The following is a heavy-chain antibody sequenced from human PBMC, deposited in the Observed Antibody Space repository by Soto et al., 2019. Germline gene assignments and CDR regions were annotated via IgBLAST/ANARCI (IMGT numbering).Heavy chain of an antibody. J-gene: IGHJ5*02. Sequence: ASVKVSCKASGYTFTSYAMHWVRQAPGQRLEWMGWINASNANTKYSQKFQGRVTITRDTSASTAYMGLSSLRSEDTAVYYCARGPLRNWFDPWGQGTLVTVSS. CDR1: GYTFTSYA. CDR2: INASNANT. CDR3: ARGPLRNWFDP. V-gene: IGHV1-3*01.